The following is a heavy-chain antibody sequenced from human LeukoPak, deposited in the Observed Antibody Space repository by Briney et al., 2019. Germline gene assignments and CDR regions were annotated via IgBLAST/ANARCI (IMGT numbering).Heavy chain of an antibody. D-gene: IGHD3-10*01. CDR3: ARDFRSSHGFDP. J-gene: IGHJ5*02. CDR2: IYYSGST. CDR1: GGPISSGSYY. Sequence: PSRTLFLTCTASGGPISSGSYYWSWIRQPPGKGLEWIGYIYYSGSTNYNPSLKSRVTISVDTSKNQFSLELSSVTAADTAVYYCARDFRSSHGFDPWGQGTLVTVSS. V-gene: IGHV4-61*01.